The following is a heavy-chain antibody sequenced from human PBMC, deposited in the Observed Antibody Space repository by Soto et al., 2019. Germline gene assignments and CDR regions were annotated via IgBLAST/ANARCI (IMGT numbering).Heavy chain of an antibody. CDR1: GGSISSGCYY. CDR3: ARFTKYYYGSGSSVAWFDP. Sequence: SETLSLACTVSGGSISSGCYYWSWIRQHPGKGLEWIGYIYYSGSTYYNPSLKSRVTISVDTSKNQFSLKLSSVTAADTAVYYCARFTKYYYGSGSSVAWFDPWGQGTLVTVSS. J-gene: IGHJ5*02. CDR2: IYYSGST. D-gene: IGHD3-10*01. V-gene: IGHV4-31*03.